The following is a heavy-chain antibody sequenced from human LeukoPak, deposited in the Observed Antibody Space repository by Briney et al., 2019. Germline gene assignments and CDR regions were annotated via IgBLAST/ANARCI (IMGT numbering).Heavy chain of an antibody. CDR3: ARSYDFWSGRRGWFDP. D-gene: IGHD3-3*01. Sequence: PSETMSLTCAVYGGSFSGYYWSWIRQPPGKGLEWIGSIYYSGSTYYNPSLKSRVTISVDTSKNQFSLKLSSVTAADTAVYYCARSYDFWSGRRGWFDPWGQGTLVTVSS. V-gene: IGHV4-34*01. J-gene: IGHJ5*02. CDR2: IYYSGST. CDR1: GGSFSGYY.